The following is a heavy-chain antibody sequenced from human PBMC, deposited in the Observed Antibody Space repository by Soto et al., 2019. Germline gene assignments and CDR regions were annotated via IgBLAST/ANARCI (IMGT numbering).Heavy chain of an antibody. Sequence: EVQLVESGGGLVQPGGSLRLSCAASGFTVSSNYMSWVRQAPGKGLEWVSVIYSGGSTYYADSVKGRFTISRHNSKNTLYLQMNRLRAEDTAVYYCAREKYSSSWYWFDPWGQGTLVTVSS. CDR2: IYSGGST. J-gene: IGHJ5*02. D-gene: IGHD6-13*01. CDR1: GFTVSSNY. V-gene: IGHV3-53*04. CDR3: AREKYSSSWYWFDP.